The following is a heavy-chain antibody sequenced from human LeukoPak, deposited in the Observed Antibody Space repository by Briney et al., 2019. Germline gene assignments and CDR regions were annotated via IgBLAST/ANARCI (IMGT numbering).Heavy chain of an antibody. D-gene: IGHD3-22*01. CDR2: IWYDGSNK. J-gene: IGHJ4*02. CDR3: AKDPYDTKVY. CDR1: GFTFSSYG. Sequence: PGGSLRLSCAASGFTFSSYGMHWVRQAPGKGLEWVAFIWYDGSNKYYADSVKGRFTISRDTSKNTLYLQMNSLRAEDTAVYYCAKDPYDTKVYWGQGTLVTVSS. V-gene: IGHV3-30*02.